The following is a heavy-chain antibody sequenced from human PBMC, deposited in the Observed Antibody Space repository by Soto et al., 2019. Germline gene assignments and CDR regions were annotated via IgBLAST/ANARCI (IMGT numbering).Heavy chain of an antibody. CDR1: GFIFSGYW. J-gene: IGHJ4*02. Sequence: EVQLVESGGGLVQPGGSLRLSCAASGFIFSGYWMHWVRRAPGKGLVWVSRINSDGSSTTYADSVKGRFTISRDNAKNTMYLQMNSLRAEDKAVYYCARLLGGSGSFIDYWGQGTLVTVSS. CDR2: INSDGSST. CDR3: ARLLGGSGSFIDY. V-gene: IGHV3-74*03. D-gene: IGHD3-10*01.